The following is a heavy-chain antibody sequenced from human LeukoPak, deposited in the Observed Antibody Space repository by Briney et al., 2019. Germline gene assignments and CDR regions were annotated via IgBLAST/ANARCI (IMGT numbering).Heavy chain of an antibody. CDR2: ISSSSSSI. CDR3: ARGGAARPDY. CDR1: GFTFSNYG. V-gene: IGHV3-48*01. D-gene: IGHD6-6*01. J-gene: IGHJ4*02. Sequence: PGGSLRLSCAASGFTFSNYGMDWVRQAPGKGLEWVSYISSSSSSIYYAHSVKGRFTISRDNAKNSLFLQMNSLRAEDTVVYYCARGGAARPDYWGQGTLVTVSS.